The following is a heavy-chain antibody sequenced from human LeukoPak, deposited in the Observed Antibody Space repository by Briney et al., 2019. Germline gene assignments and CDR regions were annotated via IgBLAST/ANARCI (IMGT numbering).Heavy chain of an antibody. Sequence: GGSLRLSCAASGFTFSSYGMHWVRQAPGKGLEWVSSISGSSSYIYYADSVKGRFTISRHNAKNSLYLQMNSLRAEDTAVYYCARVRDGAFDYWGQGTLVTVSS. V-gene: IGHV3-21*01. CDR3: ARVRDGAFDY. J-gene: IGHJ4*02. CDR2: ISGSSSYI. CDR1: GFTFSSYG.